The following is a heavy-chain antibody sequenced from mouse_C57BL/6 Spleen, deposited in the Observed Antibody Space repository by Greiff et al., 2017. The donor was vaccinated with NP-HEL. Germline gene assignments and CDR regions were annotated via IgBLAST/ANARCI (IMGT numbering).Heavy chain of an antibody. V-gene: IGHV1-15*01. Sequence: QVQLQQSGAELVRPGASVTLSCKASGYTFTDYEMHWVKQTPVHGLEWIGAIDPETGGPAYNQKFKGKAILTADKSSSTAYMELRSLTSEASAVYYCTKIYDGYYAYFDYWGQGTTLTVSS. D-gene: IGHD2-3*01. CDR2: IDPETGGP. J-gene: IGHJ2*01. CDR1: GYTFTDYE. CDR3: TKIYDGYYAYFDY.